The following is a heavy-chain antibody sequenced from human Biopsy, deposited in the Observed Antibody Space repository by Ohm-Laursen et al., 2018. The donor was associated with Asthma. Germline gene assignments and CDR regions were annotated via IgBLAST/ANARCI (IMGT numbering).Heavy chain of an antibody. J-gene: IGHJ4*02. D-gene: IGHD2-2*01. Sequence: VSSVKVSCKPLGGTFNTYVIGWGRQAPGQGLEWMGGINSVFGTTTYPQKFQDRVTITADDSTSTVYMELGSLRSEDTAVYYCARKAGSCISRTCYSLDFWGQGTLVTVSS. V-gene: IGHV1-69*01. CDR1: GGTFNTYV. CDR2: INSVFGTT. CDR3: ARKAGSCISRTCYSLDF.